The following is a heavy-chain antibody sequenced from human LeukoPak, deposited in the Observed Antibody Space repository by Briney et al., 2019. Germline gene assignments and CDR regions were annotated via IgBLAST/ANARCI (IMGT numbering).Heavy chain of an antibody. J-gene: IGHJ4*02. CDR2: IYPSDSDT. D-gene: IGHD2-15*01. CDR1: GYRFTSDW. Sequence: GESLKISCKGSGYRFTSDWIGWVRQMPGKGLEWMGIIYPSDSDTRYSPSFQGQVTISADKSVNTAYLQWSSLKASDTAMYYCARLSGRVVCSAGSCYIDSWGQGTLVTVSS. CDR3: ARLSGRVVCSAGSCYIDS. V-gene: IGHV5-51*01.